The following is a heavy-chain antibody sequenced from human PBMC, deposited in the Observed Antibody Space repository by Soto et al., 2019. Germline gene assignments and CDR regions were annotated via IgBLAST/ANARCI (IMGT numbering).Heavy chain of an antibody. D-gene: IGHD2-2*01. Sequence: EVQLLESGGGLERPGGSLRLSCAASGFIFTSYAMSWVRQAPGKGLEWVSSINVGDAGTNYADSVKGRFTISRDNSKNTLYLQMNFLRADDTAIYYCAKNYQFDCWGQGTLVTVSS. J-gene: IGHJ4*02. CDR1: GFIFTSYA. V-gene: IGHV3-23*01. CDR3: AKNYQFDC. CDR2: INVGDAGT.